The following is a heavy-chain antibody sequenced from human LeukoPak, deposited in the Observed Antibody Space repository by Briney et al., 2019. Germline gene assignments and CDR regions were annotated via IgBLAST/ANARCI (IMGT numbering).Heavy chain of an antibody. D-gene: IGHD1-1*01. V-gene: IGHV1-69*04. CDR1: GYTFTSYD. CDR2: IIPILGLA. CDR3: ASRNRIYNSFDY. J-gene: IGHJ4*02. Sequence: GASVKVSCKASGYTFTSYDINWVRQAPGQGLEWMGRIIPILGLANYAQKFQGRVTITADKSTSTAYMELSSLRSEDTAVYYCASRNRIYNSFDYWGQGTLVTVSS.